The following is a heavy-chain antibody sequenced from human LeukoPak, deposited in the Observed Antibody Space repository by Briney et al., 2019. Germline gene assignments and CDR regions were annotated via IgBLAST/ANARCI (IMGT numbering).Heavy chain of an antibody. CDR2: ISSSSSYI. V-gene: IGHV3-21*01. CDR1: GFTFSSYS. CDR3: ARGTRTQYNGVITY. Sequence: GGSLRLSCAASGFTFSSYSMNWGRQAPGKGLEWVSSISSSSSYIYYADSVKGRFTISRDNAENSLYLQMNSLRAEDTAVYCCARGTRTQYNGVITYWGQGTLVTVSS. D-gene: IGHD2-8*01. J-gene: IGHJ4*02.